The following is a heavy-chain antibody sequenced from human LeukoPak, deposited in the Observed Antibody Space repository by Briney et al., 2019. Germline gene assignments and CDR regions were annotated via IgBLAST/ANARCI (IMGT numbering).Heavy chain of an antibody. D-gene: IGHD2-2*01. CDR3: ARHNWYQFDY. V-gene: IGHV3-7*01. CDR1: GFTFESFS. J-gene: IGHJ4*02. Sequence: GGSLRLSCTASGFTFESFSMTWVRQAPGKGLEWVANIKHDGSEKYYVASVRGRVTVPRDNAKNTVYLQMNNLRAEDTAVYFCARHNWYQFDYWGQGTLVTASS. CDR2: IKHDGSEK.